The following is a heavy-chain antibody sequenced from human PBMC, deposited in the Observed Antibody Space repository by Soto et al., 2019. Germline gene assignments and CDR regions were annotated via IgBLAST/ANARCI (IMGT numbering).Heavy chain of an antibody. CDR2: IYYSGST. CDR1: GGSVSSGSHY. V-gene: IGHV4-61*01. J-gene: IGHJ6*02. Sequence: SETLSLTCTVSGGSVSSGSHYWSWIRQPPGKGLEWIGQIYYSGSTLSNPSLKRRGTISLDTSKNQFSPELSSVTVADTAVYYCARDFCGGDCSDDYYYSAMDVWGQGTTVT. D-gene: IGHD2-21*02. CDR3: ARDFCGGDCSDDYYYSAMDV.